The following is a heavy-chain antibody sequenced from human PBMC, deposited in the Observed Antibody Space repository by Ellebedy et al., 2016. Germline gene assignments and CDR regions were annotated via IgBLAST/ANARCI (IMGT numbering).Heavy chain of an antibody. V-gene: IGHV1-2*02. D-gene: IGHD3-22*01. Sequence: ASVKVSCKASGYIFTGYFMHWVRQAPGQGLEWMGWINPNSGGTNYAQKFQGRVTMTRDTFISTAYMELSSLRSEDTAVYYCARGLIVVGRYGMDVWGQGTMVTVSS. CDR1: GYIFTGYF. CDR2: INPNSGGT. CDR3: ARGLIVVGRYGMDV. J-gene: IGHJ6*02.